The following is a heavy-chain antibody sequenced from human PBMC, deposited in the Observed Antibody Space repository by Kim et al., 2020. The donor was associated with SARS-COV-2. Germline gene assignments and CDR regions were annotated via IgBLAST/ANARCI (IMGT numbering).Heavy chain of an antibody. D-gene: IGHD6-19*01. CDR2: ISSSGSTI. CDR1: GFTFSSYE. V-gene: IGHV3-48*03. CDR3: ATDKRYSSGWDSDY. Sequence: GGSLRLSCAASGFTFSSYEMNWVRQAPGKGLEWVSYISSSGSTIYYADSVKGRFTISRDNAKNSLYLQMNSLRAEDTAVYYCATDKRYSSGWDSDYWGQGTLVTVSS. J-gene: IGHJ4*02.